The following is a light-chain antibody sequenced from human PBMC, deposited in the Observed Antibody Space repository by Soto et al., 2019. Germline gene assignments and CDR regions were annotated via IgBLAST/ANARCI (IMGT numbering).Light chain of an antibody. J-gene: IGKJ4*01. CDR1: QSISSH. V-gene: IGKV1-39*01. Sequence: QMTQSPSSLFASVGDRVTITCRASQSISSHLNWYQQKVGQTPRLLIYAASTLQSEVPPRFSGSVSGTELTLTISGLQREDFATYYCQQSHSAPLTFGGGTKIQI. CDR3: QQSHSAPLT. CDR2: AAS.